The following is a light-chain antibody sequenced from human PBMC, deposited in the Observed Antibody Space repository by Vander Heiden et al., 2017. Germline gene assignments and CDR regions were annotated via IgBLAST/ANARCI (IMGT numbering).Light chain of an antibody. CDR3: QSFDSSLSGSV. J-gene: IGLJ2*01. CDR2: DNK. CDR1: SSNIGAGYD. Sequence: QSVLTQPPSVSGAPGQRVTISCTGRSSNIGAGYDVHWYQQPPGTAPKVVIYDNKKRPSGVPDRFSGSKSGTSASLAITGLQAEDEADYFCQSFDSSLSGSVFGGGTKLTVL. V-gene: IGLV1-40*01.